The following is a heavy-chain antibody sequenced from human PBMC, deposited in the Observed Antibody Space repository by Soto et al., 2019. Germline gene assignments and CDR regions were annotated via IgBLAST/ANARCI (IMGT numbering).Heavy chain of an antibody. CDR1: GFTFSSYG. CDR3: ARDLMITFGGVIVTPDLPVDY. Sequence: PGGSLRLSCAASGFTFSSYGMHWVRQAPGKGLEWVAVIWYDGSNKYYADSVKGRFTISRDNSKNTLYLQMNSLRAEDTAVYYCARDLMITFGGVIVTPDLPVDYWGQGTLVTVSS. V-gene: IGHV3-33*01. CDR2: IWYDGSNK. D-gene: IGHD3-16*02. J-gene: IGHJ4*02.